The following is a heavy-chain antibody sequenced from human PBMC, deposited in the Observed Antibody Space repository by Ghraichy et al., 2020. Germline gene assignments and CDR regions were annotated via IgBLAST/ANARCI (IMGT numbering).Heavy chain of an antibody. Sequence: SETLSLTCTVSGGSISSSSYYWGWIRQPPGKGLEWIGSIYYSGSTYYNPSLKSRVTISVDTSKNQFSLKLSSVTAADTAVYYCARHGPPRTYWYFDLWGRGTLVTVSS. V-gene: IGHV4-39*01. CDR1: GGSISSSSYY. D-gene: IGHD6-6*01. CDR2: IYYSGST. J-gene: IGHJ2*01. CDR3: ARHGPPRTYWYFDL.